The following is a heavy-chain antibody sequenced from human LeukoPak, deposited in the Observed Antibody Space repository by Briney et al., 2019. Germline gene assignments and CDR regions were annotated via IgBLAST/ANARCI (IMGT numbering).Heavy chain of an antibody. Sequence: GGSLRLSCAASGFTFSNYWMHWVRQAPGKGLVWVSRINSDGINTSYADSVKGRFTISRDNAKNTLNLQMNSLRAKDTAVYYCARDLGQYYDTSDNWFDPWGQGTLVTVSS. D-gene: IGHD3-22*01. CDR2: INSDGINT. V-gene: IGHV3-74*01. J-gene: IGHJ5*02. CDR1: GFTFSNYW. CDR3: ARDLGQYYDTSDNWFDP.